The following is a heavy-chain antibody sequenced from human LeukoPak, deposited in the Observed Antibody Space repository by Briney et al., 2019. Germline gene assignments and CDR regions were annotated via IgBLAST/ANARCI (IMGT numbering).Heavy chain of an antibody. J-gene: IGHJ4*02. CDR3: ARGAYYNFWSGFYYSPHFDY. D-gene: IGHD3-3*01. CDR1: GYTFTGYY. V-gene: IGHV1-2*02. Sequence: EASVKVSCKASGYTFTGYYMHWVRQAPGQGLEWMGWINPNNGDTNYAQKFQGRVTMTRDTSISTAYMELSRLRSDDAAVYFCARGAYYNFWSGFYYSPHFDYWGQGTLVTVSS. CDR2: INPNNGDT.